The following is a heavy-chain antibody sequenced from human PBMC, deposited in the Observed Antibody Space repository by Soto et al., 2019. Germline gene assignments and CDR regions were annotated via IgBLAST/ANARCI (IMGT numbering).Heavy chain of an antibody. CDR2: IYYSGST. J-gene: IGHJ4*02. Sequence: SETLSLTCTVSGGSISSGGYYWSWIRQHPGKGLEWIGYIYYSGSTYYNPSLKSRVTTSVDTSKNQFSLKLSSVTAADTAVYYCARGILLGYCTFDYWGQGTLVTVSS. CDR3: ARGILLGYCTFDY. D-gene: IGHD2-8*01. V-gene: IGHV4-31*03. CDR1: GGSISSGGYY.